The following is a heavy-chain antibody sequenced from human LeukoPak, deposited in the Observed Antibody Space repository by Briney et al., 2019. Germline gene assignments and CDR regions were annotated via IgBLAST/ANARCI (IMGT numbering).Heavy chain of an antibody. J-gene: IGHJ4*02. CDR3: AKVRAPSGWFNSDY. V-gene: IGHV3-23*01. CDR2: ISGSGDST. D-gene: IGHD6-19*01. CDR1: GFTFSNYV. Sequence: GGSLRLSCAASGFTFSNYVMSWVRQAPGKGLEWVSGISGSGDSTYYADSVKGRFTISRDNSKNTLYLQMNSLRVVDTAAYYCAKVRAPSGWFNSDYWGQGTLVTVCS.